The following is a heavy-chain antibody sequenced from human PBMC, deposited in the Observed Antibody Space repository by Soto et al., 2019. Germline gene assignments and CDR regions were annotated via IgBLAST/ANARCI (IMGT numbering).Heavy chain of an antibody. CDR1: GFTFSSYW. D-gene: IGHD3-3*01. V-gene: IGHV3-7*01. CDR2: IKQDGSEK. Sequence: GGSLRISCAASGFTFSSYWMSWVRQAPGKGLEWVANIKQDGSEKYYVDSVKGRFTISRDNAKNSLYLQMNSLRAEDTAVYYCARAGEGFWADAFDIWGQGTMVTGSS. J-gene: IGHJ3*02. CDR3: ARAGEGFWADAFDI.